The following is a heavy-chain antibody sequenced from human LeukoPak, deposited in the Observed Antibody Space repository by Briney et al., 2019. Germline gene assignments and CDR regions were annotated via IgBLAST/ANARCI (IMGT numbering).Heavy chain of an antibody. D-gene: IGHD5-18*01. J-gene: IGHJ4*02. CDR1: GFTFSSYA. CDR3: ARVRYSYGSPVDY. V-gene: IGHV4-39*07. Sequence: PGGSLRLSCAASGFTFSSYAMSWVRQAPGKGLEWIGSIYYSGSTYYNPSLKSRVTISVDTSKNQFSLKLSSVTAADTAVYYCARVRYSYGSPVDYWGQGTLVTVSS. CDR2: IYYSGST.